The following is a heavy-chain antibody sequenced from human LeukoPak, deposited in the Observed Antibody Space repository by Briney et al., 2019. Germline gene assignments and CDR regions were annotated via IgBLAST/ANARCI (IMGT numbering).Heavy chain of an antibody. J-gene: IGHJ4*02. CDR1: GYTFTSYG. CDR3: ARVNNVVTTSVLDY. Sequence: GASVKVSCKASGYTFTSYGISWVRQAPGQGLEWMGWISAYNGNTNYAQKLQGRVTMTTDTSTSTAYMELRSLRSDDTAVYYCARVNNVVTTSVLDYWGQGTLVTISS. D-gene: IGHD2-15*01. V-gene: IGHV1-18*01. CDR2: ISAYNGNT.